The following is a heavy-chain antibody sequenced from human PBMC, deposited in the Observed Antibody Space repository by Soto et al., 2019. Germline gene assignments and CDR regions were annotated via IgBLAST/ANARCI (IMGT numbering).Heavy chain of an antibody. Sequence: EVQLVESGGGLVQPGGSLRLYCAASGFMFSSHWMHWVRQAPGKGLVWVSRISADGSNTNYADSVKGRFTISRDNARNTLFLQMNSLTAEDTAVYYCARRTDAYNWADYWGQGTLVTVSS. CDR1: GFMFSSHW. CDR3: ARRTDAYNWADY. CDR2: ISADGSNT. V-gene: IGHV3-74*01. D-gene: IGHD1-1*01. J-gene: IGHJ4*02.